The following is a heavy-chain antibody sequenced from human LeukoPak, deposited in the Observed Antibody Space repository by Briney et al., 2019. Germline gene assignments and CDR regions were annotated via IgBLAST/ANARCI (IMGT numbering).Heavy chain of an antibody. J-gene: IGHJ4*02. CDR2: IYSGGST. V-gene: IGHV3-53*04. Sequence: HPGGSLRLSCAASGFTVSSNYMSWVRQAPGKGLEWVSVIYSGGSTYYADSVKGRFTISRHNSKNALYLQMNSLRAEDTAVYYCARGYCSGGSSGCFGYWGQGTLVTVSS. CDR1: GFTVSSNY. D-gene: IGHD2-15*01. CDR3: ARGYCSGGSSGCFGY.